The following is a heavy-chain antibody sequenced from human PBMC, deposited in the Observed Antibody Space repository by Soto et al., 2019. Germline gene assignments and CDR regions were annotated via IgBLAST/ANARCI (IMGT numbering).Heavy chain of an antibody. V-gene: IGHV3-74*01. D-gene: IGHD2-2*01. CDR2: ISSDGSST. Sequence: TGGSLRLSCASSGCTLSNYWMHWARQAPGKGLVWVSRISSDGSSTNYADSVKGRFTISRDNAKNTLHLQMNSLRAEDTAVYYCARVPYCSSSSCYSYFDSWGQGTLVTVSS. CDR3: ARVPYCSSSSCYSYFDS. J-gene: IGHJ4*02. CDR1: GCTLSNYW.